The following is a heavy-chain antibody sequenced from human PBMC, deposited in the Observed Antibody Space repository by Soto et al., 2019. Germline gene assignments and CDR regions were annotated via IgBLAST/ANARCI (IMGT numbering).Heavy chain of an antibody. V-gene: IGHV3-30*18. D-gene: IGHD2-2*01. CDR1: GFTFSSYG. Sequence: QVPLVESGGGVVQPGRSLRLSCVASGFTFSSYGMHWVRQAPGKGLEWVAVIAYDGSNKYYADSVKGRFTISRDNSKNTLYLQMNSLRAEDTAVYYCAKDNCISISCYRLYNWFDPWGQGTLVTVSS. CDR2: IAYDGSNK. J-gene: IGHJ5*02. CDR3: AKDNCISISCYRLYNWFDP.